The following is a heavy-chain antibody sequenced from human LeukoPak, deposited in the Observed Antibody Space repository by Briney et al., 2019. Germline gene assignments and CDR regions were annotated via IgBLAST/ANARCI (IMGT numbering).Heavy chain of an antibody. CDR1: GGSISSYY. V-gene: IGHV4-59*12. CDR3: AREGRVLGLRAFDI. Sequence: SETLSLTCTVSGGSISSYYWSWIRQPPGKGLEWIGYIYYSGSTNYNPSLKSRVTISVDTSKNQFSLKLSSVTAADTAVYYCAREGRVLGLRAFDIWGQGTMVTVSS. CDR2: IYYSGST. J-gene: IGHJ3*02.